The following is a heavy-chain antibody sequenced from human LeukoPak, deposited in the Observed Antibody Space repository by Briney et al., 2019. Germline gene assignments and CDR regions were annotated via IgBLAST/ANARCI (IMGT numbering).Heavy chain of an antibody. J-gene: IGHJ6*02. D-gene: IGHD3-10*01. Sequence: PGGSPRLSCAASGFTFSSYAMHWVRQAPGKGLEWVAVISYDGSNKYYADSVKGRFTISRDNSKNTLYLQMNSLRAEDTAVYYCARDLWVRGVIVYGMDVWGQGTTVTVSS. CDR3: ARDLWVRGVIVYGMDV. V-gene: IGHV3-30-3*01. CDR2: ISYDGSNK. CDR1: GFTFSSYA.